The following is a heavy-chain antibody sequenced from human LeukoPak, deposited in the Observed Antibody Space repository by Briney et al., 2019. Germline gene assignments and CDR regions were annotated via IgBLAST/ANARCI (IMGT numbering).Heavy chain of an antibody. CDR2: ISGSGGST. D-gene: IGHD5-12*01. V-gene: IGHV3-23*01. Sequence: GGSLRLSCAASGFTFSSYAMSWVRQAPGKGLEWVSAISGSGGSTYYADSVKGRLTISRDNSKNTLYLQMNSLRAEDTAVYYCAHSGYDRPYYFDYWGQGTLVTVSS. CDR3: AHSGYDRPYYFDY. CDR1: GFTFSSYA. J-gene: IGHJ4*02.